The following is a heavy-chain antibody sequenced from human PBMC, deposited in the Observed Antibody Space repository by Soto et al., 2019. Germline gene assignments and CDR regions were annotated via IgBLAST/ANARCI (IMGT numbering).Heavy chain of an antibody. V-gene: IGHV1-8*01. D-gene: IGHD3-9*01. CDR2: MNPNSGNT. CDR3: ARAQIPDHDILTGYYSQADDAFDI. CDR1: GYTFTSYD. Sequence: ASVKVSCKASGYTFTSYDINWVRQATVQGLEWMGWMNPNSGNTGYAQKFQGRVTMTRNTSISTAYMELSSLRAEDTAVYYCARAQIPDHDILTGYYSQADDAFDIWG. J-gene: IGHJ3*02.